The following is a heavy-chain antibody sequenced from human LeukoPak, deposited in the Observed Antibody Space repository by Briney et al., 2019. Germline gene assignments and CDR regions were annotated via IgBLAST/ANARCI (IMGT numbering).Heavy chain of an antibody. V-gene: IGHV4-61*08. CDR2: IFYNGKT. CDR1: GASFRSGVQY. CDR3: TRIFDI. J-gene: IGHJ4*02. Sequence: PSETLSLTCTLSGASFRSGVQYWGWIRQTPGKGLEWIGDIFYNGKTNYNPSLKSRVTISLDTSRSQFSLRLSSVTAANTGVYHCTRIFDIWGRGTLVTVSS.